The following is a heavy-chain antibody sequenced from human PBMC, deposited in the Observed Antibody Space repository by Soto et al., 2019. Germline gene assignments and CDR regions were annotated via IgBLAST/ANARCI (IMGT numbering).Heavy chain of an antibody. V-gene: IGHV4-30-4*01. Sequence: SETLSLTCTVSGGSISSGDYYWSWIRQPPGKGLEWIGNIYYSGSTYYNPSLKSRVTISVDTSKNQFSLKLSSVTAADTAVYYCASVNILTGYSLDHWGQGTLVTVSS. CDR3: ASVNILTGYSLDH. CDR1: GGSISSGDYY. J-gene: IGHJ4*02. CDR2: IYYSGST. D-gene: IGHD3-9*01.